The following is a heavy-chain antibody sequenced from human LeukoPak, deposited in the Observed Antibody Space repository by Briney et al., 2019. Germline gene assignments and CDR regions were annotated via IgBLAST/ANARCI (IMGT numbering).Heavy chain of an antibody. J-gene: IGHJ4*02. V-gene: IGHV3-53*05. CDR2: IFRGGNT. Sequence: GGSLRLSCAASGFSVSSNYMTWVRQAPGKGLDWVSVIFRGGNTYYADSVKGRFTISRDNSKNTLYLQMGSLRAEDMAVYYCARQAPTLRNYFDYWGQGTLVTVSS. CDR1: GFSVSSNY. CDR3: ARQAPTLRNYFDY.